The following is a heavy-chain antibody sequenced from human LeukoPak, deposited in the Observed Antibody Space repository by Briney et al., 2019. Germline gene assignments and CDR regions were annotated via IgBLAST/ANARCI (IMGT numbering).Heavy chain of an antibody. J-gene: IGHJ3*02. CDR1: GGSISSGGYY. CDR3: ARVRGSYKDDAFDI. V-gene: IGHV4-31*03. CDR2: IYYSGST. Sequence: PSETVSLTCTVSGGSISSGGYYWSWIRQHPGKGLEWIGYIYYSGSTYYNPSLKSRVTISVDTSKNQFSLKLSSVTAADTAVYYCARVRGSYKDDAFDIWGQGTMVTVSS. D-gene: IGHD2-15*01.